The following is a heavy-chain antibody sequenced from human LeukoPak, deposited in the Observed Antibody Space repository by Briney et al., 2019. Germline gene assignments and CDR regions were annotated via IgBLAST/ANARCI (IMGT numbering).Heavy chain of an antibody. D-gene: IGHD2/OR15-2a*01. CDR3: ARSRFYIMDV. V-gene: IGHV3-74*03. CDR2: ITTRGT. Sequence: GGSLRLSCAASGFTFSTYWMHWVRQALGKGLVWVSHITTRGTTYEDSAKGRFTIYRDKANNTLYLQMNNQRAEDTAVYYCARSRFYIMDVWGQGTTVTVS. J-gene: IGHJ6*02. CDR1: GFTFSTYW.